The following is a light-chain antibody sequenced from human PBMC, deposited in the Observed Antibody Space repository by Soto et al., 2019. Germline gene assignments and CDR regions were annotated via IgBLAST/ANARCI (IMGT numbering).Light chain of an antibody. V-gene: IGLV1-36*01. J-gene: IGLJ1*01. CDR3: ATWVDSLSVYV. CDR1: SSNIGNNG. CDR2: YDD. Sequence: QSVLTQAPSVSAAPRQRVTISCSGSSSNIGNNGVNWYQQLPGKAPKLLIYYDDLKPSGVSDRFSGSKSGTSASLAISGLQSEDEADYYCATWVDSLSVYVFGIGTKLTVL.